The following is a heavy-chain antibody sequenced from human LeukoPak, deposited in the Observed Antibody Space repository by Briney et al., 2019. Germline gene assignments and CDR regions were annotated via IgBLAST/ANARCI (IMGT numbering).Heavy chain of an antibody. CDR1: GFTFSSYG. J-gene: IGHJ4*02. CDR3: AKGVDGYPIAYFDY. Sequence: GGSLRLSCTASGFTFSSYGMHWVRQAPGKGLEWVAVISYDGSNKYYADSVKGRFTISRDNSKNTLYLQMNSLRAEDTAVYYCAKGVDGYPIAYFDYWGQGTLVTVSS. CDR2: ISYDGSNK. D-gene: IGHD3-22*01. V-gene: IGHV3-30*18.